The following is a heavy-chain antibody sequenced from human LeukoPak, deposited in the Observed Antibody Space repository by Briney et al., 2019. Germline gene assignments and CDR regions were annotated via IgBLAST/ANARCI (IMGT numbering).Heavy chain of an antibody. Sequence: SETLSLTCTVSGHSISSGYYWGWIRQPPGKGLEWIGSMFHSGRTYYNPSLKSRVTISVDTSKNQFSLRLTSVTAADTAVYYCARAYSSSWCDAFDIWGQGTMVTVSS. CDR1: GHSISSGYY. J-gene: IGHJ3*02. CDR3: ARAYSSSWCDAFDI. V-gene: IGHV4-38-2*02. D-gene: IGHD6-13*01. CDR2: MFHSGRT.